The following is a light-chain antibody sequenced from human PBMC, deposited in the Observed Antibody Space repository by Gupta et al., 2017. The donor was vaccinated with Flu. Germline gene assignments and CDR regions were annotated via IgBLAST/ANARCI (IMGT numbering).Light chain of an antibody. CDR2: ATS. CDR3: QQNGSSPIT. V-gene: IGKV3-20*01. CDR1: QSIASNY. J-gene: IGKJ4*01. Sequence: ATLSLSPGERATLSCRASQSIASNYLAYYQQKGGQATSLIIDATSSGANGPVEMCSSSAGRADFPITSSRQEQEDLAVYYYQQNGSSPITFGGGTKVEIK.